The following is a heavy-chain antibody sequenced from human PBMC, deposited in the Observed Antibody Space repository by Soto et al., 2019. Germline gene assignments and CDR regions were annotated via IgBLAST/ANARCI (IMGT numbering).Heavy chain of an antibody. CDR3: ARGSGSGTYYLFDY. J-gene: IGHJ4*02. D-gene: IGHD3-10*01. CDR1: GFSLSTSGMC. Sequence: SGPTLVNPTQTLTLTCSFSGFSLSTSGMCVNWIRQPPGKALEWLARIDWDDDKYYSTSVKTRLTISKDTSKNQVVLTMTNMDPVDSATYYCARGSGSGTYYLFDYWGQGTLVTVSS. CDR2: IDWDDDK. V-gene: IGHV2-70*11.